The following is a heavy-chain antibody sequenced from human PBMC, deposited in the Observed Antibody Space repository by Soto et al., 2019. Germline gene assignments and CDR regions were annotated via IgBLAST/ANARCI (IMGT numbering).Heavy chain of an antibody. CDR1: GFTFSSYG. CDR2: ISYDGSDK. D-gene: IGHD4-17*01. V-gene: IGHV3-30*18. Sequence: QVQLVESGGGVVQPGRSLGLSCAASGFTFSSYGLHWVRQAPGKGLEWVAVISYDGSDKYYADAVKGRFTISRDNSKNTLYRQMTSLRPEDTAGYYCAKLPYGDYAEFDYWGQGTLVTVSS. CDR3: AKLPYGDYAEFDY. J-gene: IGHJ4*02.